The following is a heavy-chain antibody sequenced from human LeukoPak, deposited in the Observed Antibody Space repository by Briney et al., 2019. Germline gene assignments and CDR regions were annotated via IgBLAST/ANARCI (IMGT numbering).Heavy chain of an antibody. D-gene: IGHD2-21*02. CDR2: IGSSGSTI. CDR1: GFTFSDYY. V-gene: IGHV3-11*04. CDR3: ARAFYCGGDCYYFDY. Sequence: SGGSLRLSCAASGFTFSDYYMSWIRQAPGKGLEWVSYIGSSGSTIYYADSVKGRFTISRDNAKNSLYLQMNSLRAEDTAVYYCARAFYCGGDCYYFDYWGQGTLVTVSS. J-gene: IGHJ4*02.